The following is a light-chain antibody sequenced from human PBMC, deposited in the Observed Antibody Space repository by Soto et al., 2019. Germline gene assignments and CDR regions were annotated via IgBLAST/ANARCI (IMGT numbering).Light chain of an antibody. V-gene: IGKV3-15*01. CDR1: QSVRTN. CDR2: GAS. Sequence: ETVRAQSPATLSVSLEETVTVSCRASQSVRTNLAWYQHKPGHSPRLLIYGASNTATGFPARFTGSGSGTEFTLTISSLQSADFAVYYCQQYNDNWPTFGQGTKVDIK. J-gene: IGKJ1*01. CDR3: QQYNDNWPT.